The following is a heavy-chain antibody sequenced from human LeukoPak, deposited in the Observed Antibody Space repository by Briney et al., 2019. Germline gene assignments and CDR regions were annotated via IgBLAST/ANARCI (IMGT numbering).Heavy chain of an antibody. D-gene: IGHD5-18*01. CDR1: GYTFTSYY. CDR2: INAYNGNT. J-gene: IGHJ4*02. Sequence: ASVKVSCKASGYTFTSYYMHWVRQAPGQGLEWMGWINAYNGNTNYAQNLQGRVTMTTDTSTSTAYMELRSLRSDDTAVYYCARGDTDSSGHGSFNYWGQGTLVTVSS. CDR3: ARGDTDSSGHGSFNY. V-gene: IGHV1-18*04.